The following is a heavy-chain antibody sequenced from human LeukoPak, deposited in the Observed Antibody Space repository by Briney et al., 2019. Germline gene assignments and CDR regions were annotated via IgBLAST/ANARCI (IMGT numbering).Heavy chain of an antibody. J-gene: IGHJ4*01. CDR2: ITYSGRT. CDR3: APIFGDYSDFDS. CDR1: GGSFGTYF. D-gene: IGHD3-10*02. Sequence: SETLSLTCAVYGGSFGTYFWSWIRQPPGKGLEWIGEITYSGRTHYNPSLKSRVAISVDTSKHQFSLRLTSVTAADTAVYYCAPIFGDYSDFDSWGQGTLVTVSS. V-gene: IGHV4-34*01.